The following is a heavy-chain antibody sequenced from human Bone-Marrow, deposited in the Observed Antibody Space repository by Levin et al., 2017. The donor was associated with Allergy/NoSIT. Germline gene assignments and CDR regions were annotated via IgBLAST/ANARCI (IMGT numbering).Heavy chain of an antibody. Sequence: ASVKVSCKASGNTFSSYDINWVRQATGQGLEWMGWMNPHISNLGYAQKFQGRVTMTRNTSISTAYMELFSLKSDDTAVYYCARGRPQYCSGGTCGNYYFDYCGQGTLVTVSS. CDR2: MNPHISNL. J-gene: IGHJ4*02. D-gene: IGHD2-15*01. V-gene: IGHV1-8*01. CDR1: GNTFSSYD. CDR3: ARGRPQYCSGGTCGNYYFDY.